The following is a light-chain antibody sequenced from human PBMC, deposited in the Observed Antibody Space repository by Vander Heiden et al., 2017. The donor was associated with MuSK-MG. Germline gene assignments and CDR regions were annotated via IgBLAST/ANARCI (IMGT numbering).Light chain of an antibody. CDR3: QQFSSNSALS. CDR2: KAS. V-gene: IGKV1-5*03. CDR1: QSIGTW. J-gene: IGKJ4*01. Sequence: DIQMTQSPSTLSASIGDRVTITCRASQSIGTWLAWYRQKPGQAPKLLIYKASTLESGVPSRFSGSGYGSYFTLTISSRQPDDFAPYYCQQFSSNSALSFGGGTKVEIK.